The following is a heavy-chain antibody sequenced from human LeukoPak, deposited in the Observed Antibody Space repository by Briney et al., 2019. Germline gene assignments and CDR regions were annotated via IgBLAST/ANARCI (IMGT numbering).Heavy chain of an antibody. CDR2: ISSSSYI. Sequence: GGSLRLSCAASGFTFSSYSMNWVRQAPGKGLEWVSSISSSSYIYYADSVKGRFTISRDNAKNSLYLQMNSLRAEDTAVYYCARLGALTYYDFWSGYSSVNYYYYGMDVWGQGTTVTVSS. CDR3: ARLGALTYYDFWSGYSSVNYYYYGMDV. D-gene: IGHD3-3*01. CDR1: GFTFSSYS. V-gene: IGHV3-21*01. J-gene: IGHJ6*02.